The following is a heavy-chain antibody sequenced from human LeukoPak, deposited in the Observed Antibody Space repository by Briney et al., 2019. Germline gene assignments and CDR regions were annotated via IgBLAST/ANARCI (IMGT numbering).Heavy chain of an antibody. CDR3: AKERTQTTSFDY. CDR2: ISGSGGST. J-gene: IGHJ4*02. V-gene: IGHV3-23*01. CDR1: GFTFSSYS. Sequence: GGSLRLSCAASGFTFSSYSMNWVRQAPGKGLEWVSTISGSGGSTYYADSVKGRFTISRDNSKNTLYLQMIRLRAEDTAVYYCAKERTQTTSFDYWGQGTLVTVSS. D-gene: IGHD2/OR15-2a*01.